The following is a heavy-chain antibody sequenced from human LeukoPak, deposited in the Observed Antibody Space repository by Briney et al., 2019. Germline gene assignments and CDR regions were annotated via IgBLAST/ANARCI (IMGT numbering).Heavy chain of an antibody. CDR3: ARGSRITMVRGVRNYYYYMDV. D-gene: IGHD3-10*01. CDR1: GGSFSGYY. CDR2: INHSGST. V-gene: IGHV4-34*01. J-gene: IGHJ6*03. Sequence: PSETLSLTCAVYGGSFSGYYWSWIRQPPGKGLEWIGEINHSGSTNYSPSLKSRVTISVDTSKNQFSLKLSSVTAADTAVYYCARGSRITMVRGVRNYYYYMDVWGKGTTVTVSS.